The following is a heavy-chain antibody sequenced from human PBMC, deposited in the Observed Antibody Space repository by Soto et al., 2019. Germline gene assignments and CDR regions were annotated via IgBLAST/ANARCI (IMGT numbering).Heavy chain of an antibody. J-gene: IGHJ3*02. D-gene: IGHD3-3*01. V-gene: IGHV1-69*02. CDR3: ARVPRITIFGVVPAFDI. CDR2: IIPILGIA. Sequence: SVKVSCKACGGSFSSYTISWVRQAPGQGLEWMGRIIPILGIANYAQKFQGRVTITADKSTSTAYMELSSLRSEDMAVYYCARVPRITIFGVVPAFDIWGQGTMVTVSS. CDR1: GGSFSSYT.